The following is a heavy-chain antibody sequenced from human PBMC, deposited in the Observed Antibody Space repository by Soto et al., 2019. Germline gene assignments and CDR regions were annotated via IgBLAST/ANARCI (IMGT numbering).Heavy chain of an antibody. Sequence: QVQLVQSGAEVKEPGSSVKVSCQASGGTFSSYAISWVRQVAGQGLEWMGGIIPLFRTPDYAQRFQGRVTITADESTSTAYMELSSLRSEDTAVYYCARDNGRPQLGGNYYYIMDVWGQGTTITVSS. CDR1: GGTFSSYA. J-gene: IGHJ6*02. CDR2: IIPLFRTP. CDR3: ARDNGRPQLGGNYYYIMDV. D-gene: IGHD4-4*01. V-gene: IGHV1-69*12.